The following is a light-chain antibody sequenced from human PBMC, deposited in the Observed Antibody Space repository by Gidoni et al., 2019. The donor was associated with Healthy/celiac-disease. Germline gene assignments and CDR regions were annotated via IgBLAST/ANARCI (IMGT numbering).Light chain of an antibody. CDR2: EAA. J-gene: IGKJ1*01. CDR3: QQYNSYSPWT. Sequence: DIQMTQSPSTLSASVGDRVTITCRASQSISSWLAWYQQKPGKAPKLLIYEAASLESGVTSRFSGSGSGTEFTLTISSLQPYDFATYYCQQYNSYSPWTFGQGTKVEIK. CDR1: QSISSW. V-gene: IGKV1-5*01.